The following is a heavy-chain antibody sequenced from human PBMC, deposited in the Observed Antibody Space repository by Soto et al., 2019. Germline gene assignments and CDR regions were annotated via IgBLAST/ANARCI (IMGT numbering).Heavy chain of an antibody. Sequence: SETLALTCTVSGGCMSSYYWSWIRQPPGKGLEWIGYIYYSGSTNYNPSLKSRVTISVDTSKNQFSLKLSSVTAADTAVYYCARALSSYIVVVPAAAFWFDPWGQGTLVTVSS. D-gene: IGHD2-2*01. V-gene: IGHV4-59*12. CDR2: IYYSGST. J-gene: IGHJ5*02. CDR3: ARALSSYIVVVPAAAFWFDP. CDR1: GGCMSSYY.